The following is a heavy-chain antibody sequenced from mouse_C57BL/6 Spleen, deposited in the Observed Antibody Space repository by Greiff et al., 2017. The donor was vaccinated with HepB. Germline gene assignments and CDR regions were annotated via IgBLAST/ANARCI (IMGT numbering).Heavy chain of an antibody. CDR3: AREITRSAMDY. D-gene: IGHD1-1*01. V-gene: IGHV5-4*01. CDR1: GFTFSSYA. CDR2: ISDGGSYT. J-gene: IGHJ4*01. Sequence: EVKVVESGGGLVKPGGSLKLSCAASGFTFSSYAMSWVRQTPEKRLEWVATISDGGSYTYYPDNVKGRFTISRDNAKNNLYLQMSHLKSEDTAMYYCAREITRSAMDYWGQGTSVTVSS.